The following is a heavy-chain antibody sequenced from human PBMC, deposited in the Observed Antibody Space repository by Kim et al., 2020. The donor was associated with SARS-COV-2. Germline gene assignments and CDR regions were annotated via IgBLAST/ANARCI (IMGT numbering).Heavy chain of an antibody. D-gene: IGHD3-22*01. Sequence: ASVKVSCKASGYTFTSYGISWVRQAPGQGLEWMGWISAYNGNTNYAQKLQGRVTMTTDTSTSTAYMELRSLRSDDTAVYYCARKLYDSSRYCFDYWGQGTLVTVSS. CDR1: GYTFTSYG. V-gene: IGHV1-18*01. CDR2: ISAYNGNT. J-gene: IGHJ4*02. CDR3: ARKLYDSSRYCFDY.